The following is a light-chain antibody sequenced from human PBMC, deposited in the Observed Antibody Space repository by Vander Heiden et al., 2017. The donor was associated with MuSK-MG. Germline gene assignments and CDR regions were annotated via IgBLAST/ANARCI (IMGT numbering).Light chain of an antibody. CDR2: DVS. J-gene: IGLJ2*01. CDR1: SSDIGDYGY. Sequence: SALTQPPSVSGSPAQSLTISCTGTSSDIGDYGYVSWYQQHPGKAPKLMFYDVSNRPSGISIRFAGSKSGTTASLTISGLQAEDEAYYYCSSYTGSTTVVFGGGTKLTVL. CDR3: SSYTGSTTVV. V-gene: IGLV2-14*01.